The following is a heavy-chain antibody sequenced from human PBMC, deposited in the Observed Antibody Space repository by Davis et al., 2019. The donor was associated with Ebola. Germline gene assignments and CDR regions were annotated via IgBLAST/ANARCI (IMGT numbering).Heavy chain of an antibody. CDR2: ISAYNGNT. CDR3: ARDLVELTQQPWDY. V-gene: IGHV1-18*04. J-gene: IGHJ4*02. Sequence: AASVKVSCKASGYTFTSYNISWVRQAPGQGLEWMGWISAYNGNTNYAQKLQGRVTMTTDTSTSTAYMELRSLRSDDTAVYYCARDLVELTQQPWDYWGRGTLVTVSS. D-gene: IGHD2-8*02. CDR1: GYTFTSYN.